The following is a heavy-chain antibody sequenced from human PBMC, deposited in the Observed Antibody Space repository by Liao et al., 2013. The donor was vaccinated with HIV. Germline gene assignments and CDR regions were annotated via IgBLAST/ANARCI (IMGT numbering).Heavy chain of an antibody. Sequence: QVQLQESGPGLVKPSETLSLICTVSGTSLNNYYWSWIRQPPGKGLEWIGYVYYSGTTNYNPSLKSRLTMSVDTSKNHFSLKLSSVTAADTAVYYCARGGRRDYYSRSDYYYYYMDVWGKGTTVTVSS. V-gene: IGHV4-59*12. CDR3: ARGGRRDYYSRSDYYYYYMDV. J-gene: IGHJ6*03. CDR1: GTSLNNYY. D-gene: IGHD4-17*01. CDR2: VYYSGTT.